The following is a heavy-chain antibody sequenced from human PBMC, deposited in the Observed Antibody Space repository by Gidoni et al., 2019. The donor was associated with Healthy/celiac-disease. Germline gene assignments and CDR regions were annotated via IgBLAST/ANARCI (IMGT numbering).Heavy chain of an antibody. CDR1: GGSFSGYY. J-gene: IGHJ6*02. CDR2: INHSGST. V-gene: IGHV4-34*01. D-gene: IGHD3-3*01. CDR3: ARSITSFGVVKFGYYGMDV. Sequence: VQLQQWRAGLLKPSETLSLTCAVYGGSFSGYYWCWLRPPQGKGLEWFGEINHSGSTNYNPSLKSRVTISVDTSKNQFSLKLSSVTAADTAVYYCARSITSFGVVKFGYYGMDVWGQGTTVTVS.